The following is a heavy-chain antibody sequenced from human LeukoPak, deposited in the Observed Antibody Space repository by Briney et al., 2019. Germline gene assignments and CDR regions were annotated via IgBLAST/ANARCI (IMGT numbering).Heavy chain of an antibody. V-gene: IGHV3-23*01. CDR3: ARGRYDKDY. Sequence: GGSLRLSCAASGFTYSSYGMTWVRQAPGKGLEWVSGINYKGDTTSYAASVQGRFSISRDNSKNTLYLQMNSLRAEDTAVYYCARGRYDKDYWGQGTLVTVSS. CDR2: INYKGDTT. D-gene: IGHD3-22*01. CDR1: GFTYSSYG. J-gene: IGHJ4*02.